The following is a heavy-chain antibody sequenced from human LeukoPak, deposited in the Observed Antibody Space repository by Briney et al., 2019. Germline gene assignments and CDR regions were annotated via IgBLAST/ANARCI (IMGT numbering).Heavy chain of an antibody. J-gene: IGHJ2*01. D-gene: IGHD2-8*01. Sequence: GGSLRLSCAASGFTFSSYAMSWVRQAPGKGLEWVSAISGSGGSTYYADSVKGRFTISRDNSKNTLYLQMNSLRAEDTAVYYCARLRYCTNGVCYWGRQKNYWYFDLWGRGTLVTVSS. V-gene: IGHV3-23*01. CDR2: ISGSGGST. CDR1: GFTFSSYA. CDR3: ARLRYCTNGVCYWGRQKNYWYFDL.